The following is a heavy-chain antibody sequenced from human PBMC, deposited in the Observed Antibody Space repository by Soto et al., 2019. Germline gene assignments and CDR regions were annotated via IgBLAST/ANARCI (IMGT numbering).Heavy chain of an antibody. Sequence: SETLSLTCAVSGGSISSHDNYWGWIRQTPGTGLEWIGTISYSGSTSYNPSLKSRVTISVDTSKNQFSLKLNSVTAADTAVYYCTRRSAFASDYWGQGTLVTV. D-gene: IGHD1-26*01. CDR3: TRRSAFASDY. V-gene: IGHV4-39*01. J-gene: IGHJ4*02. CDR2: ISYSGST. CDR1: GGSISSHDNY.